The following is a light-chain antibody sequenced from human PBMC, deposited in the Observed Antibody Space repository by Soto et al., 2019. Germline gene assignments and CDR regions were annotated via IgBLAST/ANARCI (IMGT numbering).Light chain of an antibody. CDR1: QSVSSSY. V-gene: IGKV3-20*01. CDR3: QQYGSSPMYT. Sequence: EIVLTQSPGTLSLSPGERATLSCRASQSVSSSYLAWYQQKPGQAPRLLIYGASSRATGIPDRFSGSGSGTDFTPIISSLQPEDFAVYYCQQYGSSPMYTFGQGTKLEIK. CDR2: GAS. J-gene: IGKJ2*01.